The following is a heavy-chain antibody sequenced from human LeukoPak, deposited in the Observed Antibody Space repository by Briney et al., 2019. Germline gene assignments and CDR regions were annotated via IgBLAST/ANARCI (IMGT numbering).Heavy chain of an antibody. D-gene: IGHD6-13*01. CDR2: INHSGST. V-gene: IGHV4-34*01. CDR3: ARNIGLAAAGTSSPGKVPCVYFDY. Sequence: SETLSLTCAVYGGSFSGYYWSWIRQPPGKGLGWIGEINHSGSTNYNPSLKSRVTISVDTSKNQFSLKLSSVTAADTAVYYCARNIGLAAAGTSSPGKVPCVYFDYWGQGTLVTVSS. J-gene: IGHJ4*02. CDR1: GGSFSGYY.